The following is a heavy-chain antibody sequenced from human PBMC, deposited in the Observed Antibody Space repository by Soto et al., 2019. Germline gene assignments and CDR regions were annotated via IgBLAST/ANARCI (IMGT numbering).Heavy chain of an antibody. J-gene: IGHJ5*02. V-gene: IGHV3-33*01. D-gene: IGHD3-3*01. CDR2: IWYDGSNK. CDR1: RFAFSTYV. CDR3: ARGPTPDFWSGSLMEFNP. Sequence: PGGSLRLSCAASRFAFSTYVMHWVRQAPGKGLEWVAVIWYDGSNKYYADSVKGRFTISRDNSKTTLYPQMNSLRAEDTAVYYCARGPTPDFWSGSLMEFNPWGQGTLVTVSS.